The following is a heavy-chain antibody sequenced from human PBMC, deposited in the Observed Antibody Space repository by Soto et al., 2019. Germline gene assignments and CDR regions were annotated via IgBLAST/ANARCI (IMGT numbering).Heavy chain of an antibody. CDR2: ISSSSSYI. Sequence: EVQLVESGGGLVKPGGSLRLSCAASGFTFSRYSMNWVRQAPGKGLEWVSSISSSSSYIYYADSVKGRFTISRDNAKNSLYMQMNSLRAEDTAVYYCARDRRCSGGSCFDYWGQGTLVTVSS. V-gene: IGHV3-21*01. CDR1: GFTFSRYS. CDR3: ARDRRCSGGSCFDY. D-gene: IGHD2-15*01. J-gene: IGHJ4*02.